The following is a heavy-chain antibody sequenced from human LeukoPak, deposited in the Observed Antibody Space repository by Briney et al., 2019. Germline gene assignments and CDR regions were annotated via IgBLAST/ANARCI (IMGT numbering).Heavy chain of an antibody. V-gene: IGHV4-4*09. CDR2: IYTSGST. J-gene: IGHJ4*02. CDR3: ARQGPSKRDSYFDY. CDR1: GGSISSYY. Sequence: PSETLSLTCTVSGGSISSYYWSWIRQPPGKGLEWIGYIYTSGSTNYNPSLKSRVTIPVDTSKNQFSLKLSSVTAADTAVYYCARQGPSKRDSYFDYWGQGTLVTVSS.